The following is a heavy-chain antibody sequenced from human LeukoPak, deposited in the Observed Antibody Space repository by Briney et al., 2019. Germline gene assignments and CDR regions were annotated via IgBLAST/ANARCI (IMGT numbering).Heavy chain of an antibody. J-gene: IGHJ4*02. CDR3: AKDEGYSYGYGY. CDR1: GFTFSSYG. V-gene: IGHV3-30*02. D-gene: IGHD5-18*01. Sequence: GGSLRLSCAASGFTFSSYGMHWVRQAPGKGLEWVAFIRYDGSNKYYADSVKGRFTISRDNSKNTLYLQMNSLRAEDTAVYYCAKDEGYSYGYGYWGQGTLVTVSS. CDR2: IRYDGSNK.